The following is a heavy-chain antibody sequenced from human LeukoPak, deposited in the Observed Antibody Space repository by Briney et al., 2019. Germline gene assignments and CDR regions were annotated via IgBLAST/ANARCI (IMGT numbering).Heavy chain of an antibody. D-gene: IGHD3-3*01. CDR3: ARLESPRITIFGVGEPNWFDP. Sequence: GGSLRLSCAASGFTFSSYAMSWVRQAPGKGLEWVSAISGGGGSTYYADSVKGRFTISRDNSKNTLYLQMNSLRAEDTAVYYCARLESPRITIFGVGEPNWFDPWGQGTLVIVSS. V-gene: IGHV3-23*01. J-gene: IGHJ5*02. CDR2: ISGGGGST. CDR1: GFTFSSYA.